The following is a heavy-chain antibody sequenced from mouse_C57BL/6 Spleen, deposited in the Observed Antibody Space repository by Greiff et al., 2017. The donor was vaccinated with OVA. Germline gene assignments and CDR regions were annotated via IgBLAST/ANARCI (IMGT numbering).Heavy chain of an antibody. CDR3: ARGMVTGAMDY. V-gene: IGHV1-52*01. Sequence: QVHVKQPGAELVRPGSSVKLSCKASGYTFTSYWMHWVKQRPIQGLEWIGNIDPSDSETHYNQKFKDKATLTVDKSSSTAYMQLSSLTSEDSAVYYCARGMVTGAMDYWGQGTSVTVSS. D-gene: IGHD2-2*01. J-gene: IGHJ4*01. CDR2: IDPSDSET. CDR1: GYTFTSYW.